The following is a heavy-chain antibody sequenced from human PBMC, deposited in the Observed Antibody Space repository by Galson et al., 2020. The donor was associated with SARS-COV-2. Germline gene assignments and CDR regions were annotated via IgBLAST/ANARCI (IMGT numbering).Heavy chain of an antibody. V-gene: IGHV4-38-2*02. D-gene: IGHD1-26*01. Sequence: SETLSLTCTVSGYSISSGYCWGWIRQPPGKGLEWIGSIYHSGSTYYNPSLKSRVTISVDTSKNQFSLKLSSVTAADTAVYYCARDWSSGSYPTDYWGQGTLVTVSS. J-gene: IGHJ4*02. CDR2: IYHSGST. CDR3: ARDWSSGSYPTDY. CDR1: GYSISSGYC.